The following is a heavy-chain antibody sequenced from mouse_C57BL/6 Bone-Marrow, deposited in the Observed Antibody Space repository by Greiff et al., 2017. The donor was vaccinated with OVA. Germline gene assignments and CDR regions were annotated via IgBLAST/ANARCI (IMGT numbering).Heavy chain of an antibody. D-gene: IGHD2-3*01. CDR2: IDPETGGT. CDR1: GYTFTDYE. Sequence: VQLQQSGAELVRPGASVTLSCKASGYTFTDYEMHWVKQTPVHGLEWIGAIDPETGGTAYNQKFKGKAILTADKSSSTAYMELRSLTAEDSAVYYCTSADGYYVLDYWGQGTTLTVSS. CDR3: TSADGYYVLDY. J-gene: IGHJ2*01. V-gene: IGHV1-15*01.